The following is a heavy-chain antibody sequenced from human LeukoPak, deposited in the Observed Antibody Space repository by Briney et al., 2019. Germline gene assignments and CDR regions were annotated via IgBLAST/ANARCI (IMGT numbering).Heavy chain of an antibody. CDR2: IYSGGST. Sequence: GGSLRLSCAASGFTVSPKYMTWVRQAPGKGLEWVSVIYSGGSTYYVDSVKGRFTISRGNSKNTVYLHINSLSAEDTAVYYCASDYGSGSYSLDYWGQGTLVTVSS. CDR3: ASDYGSGSYSLDY. J-gene: IGHJ4*02. V-gene: IGHV3-53*01. CDR1: GFTVSPKY. D-gene: IGHD3-10*01.